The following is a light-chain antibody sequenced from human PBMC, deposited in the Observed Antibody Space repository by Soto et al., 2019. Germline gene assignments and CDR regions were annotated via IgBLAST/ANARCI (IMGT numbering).Light chain of an antibody. CDR3: QQYCSTPPFT. CDR1: QSVSSNY. J-gene: IGKJ3*01. V-gene: IGKV3-20*01. Sequence: EFVLTQSPGTLSLSPGERATLSCRAGQSVSSNYLAWYQQKPGQAPRLLIYGASSRATGIPDRFSGSGSGTDFTLTISRLEPYDFAVYYCQQYCSTPPFTFGPGTKVDI. CDR2: GAS.